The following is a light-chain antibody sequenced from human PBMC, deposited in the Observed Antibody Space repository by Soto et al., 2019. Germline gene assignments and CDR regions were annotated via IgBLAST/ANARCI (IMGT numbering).Light chain of an antibody. CDR2: DVA. V-gene: IGLV2-14*01. J-gene: IGLJ1*01. Sequence: QSVLTQPASVSWSPGQSITISCTGTSSEVARYNYVSWYQQHPVKAPKLIIYDVANRPSGVSDRFSASKSGNTASLTISGLQADDEADYYCSSYTSSSTPYVFGTGTKATVL. CDR1: SSEVARYNY. CDR3: SSYTSSSTPYV.